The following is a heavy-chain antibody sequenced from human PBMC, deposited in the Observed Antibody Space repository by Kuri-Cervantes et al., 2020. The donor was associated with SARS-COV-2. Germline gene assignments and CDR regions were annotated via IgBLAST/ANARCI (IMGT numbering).Heavy chain of an antibody. Sequence: GGSLRLSCAGSGFTSDISGMHWVRQAPGQGLEWVAFISFDGTEKYCADSVKGRFTISRDNSKNKLFLQMNSLRAEDTAVYYCAKNDLWSGYGMDVWGQGTTVTVSS. J-gene: IGHJ6*02. CDR3: AKNDLWSGYGMDV. CDR2: ISFDGTEK. CDR1: GFTSDISG. V-gene: IGHV3-30*18. D-gene: IGHD3-3*01.